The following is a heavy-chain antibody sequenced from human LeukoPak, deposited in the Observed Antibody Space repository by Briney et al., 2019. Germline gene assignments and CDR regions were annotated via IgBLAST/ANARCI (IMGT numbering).Heavy chain of an antibody. CDR3: AKDGGSGVFDP. V-gene: IGHV3-43D*04. CDR1: GFTFDDYA. J-gene: IGHJ5*02. D-gene: IGHD3-10*01. CDR2: ISWDGGST. Sequence: GGSLRLPCSAFGFTFDDYAKHLGRQAPGKGLELVSLISWDGGSTYYADSVKGRFTISRDNSKNSLYLQMNSLRAEDTALYYCAKDGGSGVFDPWGQGTLVTVSS.